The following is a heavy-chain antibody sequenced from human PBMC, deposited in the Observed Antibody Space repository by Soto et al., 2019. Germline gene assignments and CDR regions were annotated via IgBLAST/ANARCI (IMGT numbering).Heavy chain of an antibody. V-gene: IGHV1-8*01. J-gene: IGHJ6*02. CDR2: MNAKSGNT. CDR1: GYTFSDFD. Sequence: QAHLEQSGAEVKRPGASVKVSCKASGYTFSDFDINWLRQASGQGPEWMGRMNAKSGNTFFAQRFQGKFNMTWDTSLSTSYMEVGSLTSDDTAMYYGARGNPFNYAGFDVWGQGTTVAVSS. D-gene: IGHD3-16*01. CDR3: ARGNPFNYAGFDV.